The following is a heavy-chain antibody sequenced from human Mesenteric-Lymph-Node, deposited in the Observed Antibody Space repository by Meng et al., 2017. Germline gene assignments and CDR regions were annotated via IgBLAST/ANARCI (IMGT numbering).Heavy chain of an antibody. CDR2: IYHSGST. CDR1: GYSISSGYY. D-gene: IGHD3-22*01. J-gene: IGHJ6*02. CDR3: ARDSPIYDSSGYYSYYYYYGMDV. V-gene: IGHV4-38-2*02. Sequence: GSLRLSCAVSGYSISSGYYWGWIRQPPGKGLEWIGSIYHSGSTYYNPSLKSRVTISVDTSKNQFSLKLSSVTAADTAVYYCARDSPIYDSSGYYSYYYYYGMDVWGQGTTVTVSS.